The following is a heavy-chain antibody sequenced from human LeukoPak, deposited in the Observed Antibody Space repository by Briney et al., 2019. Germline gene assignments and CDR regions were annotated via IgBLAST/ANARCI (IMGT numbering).Heavy chain of an antibody. J-gene: IGHJ6*03. Sequence: GASVKVSCKASGYTFTSYDINWVRQATGQGLEWMGWMNPNSGNTGYAQKFQGRVTMTRDTSISTAYMELSRLRSDDTAVYYCARTPRIAARPYYYYYMDVWGKGTTVTVSS. CDR3: ARTPRIAARPYYYYYMDV. V-gene: IGHV1-8*01. CDR1: GYTFTSYD. D-gene: IGHD6-6*01. CDR2: MNPNSGNT.